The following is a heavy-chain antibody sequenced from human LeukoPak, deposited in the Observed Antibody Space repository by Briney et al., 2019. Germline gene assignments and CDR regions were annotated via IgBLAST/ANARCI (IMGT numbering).Heavy chain of an antibody. Sequence: GGSLRLSCAASGFTFSGYAMSWVRQAPGKGLEWVSAISGSGGSTYYADSVKGRFTISRDNSKNTLYLQMNSLRAEDTAVYYCAKGNRIAAAGASDYWGQGTLVTVSS. CDR3: AKGNRIAAAGASDY. CDR2: ISGSGGST. V-gene: IGHV3-23*01. D-gene: IGHD6-13*01. J-gene: IGHJ4*02. CDR1: GFTFSGYA.